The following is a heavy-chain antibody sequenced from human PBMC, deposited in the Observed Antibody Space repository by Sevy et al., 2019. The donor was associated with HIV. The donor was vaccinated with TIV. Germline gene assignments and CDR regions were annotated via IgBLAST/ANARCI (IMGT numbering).Heavy chain of an antibody. V-gene: IGHV3-33*01. J-gene: IGHJ4*02. CDR1: GFTFSSYG. CDR3: AMNYYDSCGSSFFFDY. Sequence: GGCLRLSCAASGFTFSSYGMHWVRQAPGKGLEWVAVIWYDGSNKYYSDSVKGRFTISRDNSKNTLYLQMNSLRAEDTAVYYCAMNYYDSCGSSFFFDYWGQGTLVTVSS. CDR2: IWYDGSNK. D-gene: IGHD3-22*01.